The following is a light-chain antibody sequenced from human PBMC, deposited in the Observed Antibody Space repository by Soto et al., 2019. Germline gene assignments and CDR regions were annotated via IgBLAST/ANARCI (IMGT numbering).Light chain of an antibody. CDR1: QGISSH. CDR2: AAS. V-gene: IGKV1-9*01. J-gene: IGKJ1*01. CDR3: LQLYNFPRT. Sequence: DIQLTQSPSFLSASVGDRVTITCRASQGISSHLAWYQQKPGKAPKLLIYAASTWQSGVPSRFSGSGSGTEFTLTISSLQPDDFATYYCLQLYNFPRTFGQGTKVEIK.